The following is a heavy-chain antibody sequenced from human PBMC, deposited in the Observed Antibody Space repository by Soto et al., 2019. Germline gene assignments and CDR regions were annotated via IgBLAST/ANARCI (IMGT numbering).Heavy chain of an antibody. D-gene: IGHD7-27*01. V-gene: IGHV4-34*01. CDR2: INHSGST. CDR1: GGSISSYY. Sequence: SETLSLTCTVSGGSISSYYWSWLRQPPGKGLEWIGEINHSGSTNYNPSLKSRVTISLDTSKNQFSLRLSSVTAADTAVYYCARGWGRIFDYWGQGTLVTVSS. CDR3: ARGWGRIFDY. J-gene: IGHJ4*02.